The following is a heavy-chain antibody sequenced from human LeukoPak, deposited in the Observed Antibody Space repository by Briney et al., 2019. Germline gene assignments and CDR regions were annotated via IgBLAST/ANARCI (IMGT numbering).Heavy chain of an antibody. CDR3: ARAGAVAGYIQPRERPFDY. CDR1: GGSISSSSYY. V-gene: IGHV4-39*06. J-gene: IGHJ4*02. Sequence: SETLSLTCTVSGGSISSSSYYWGWIRQPPGKGLEWIGTIYHSGSTHYNPSLKSRVTISVDTSKNQFTLKLSSVTAADTAVYYCARAGAVAGYIQPRERPFDYWGQGTLVTVSS. D-gene: IGHD6-19*01. CDR2: IYHSGST.